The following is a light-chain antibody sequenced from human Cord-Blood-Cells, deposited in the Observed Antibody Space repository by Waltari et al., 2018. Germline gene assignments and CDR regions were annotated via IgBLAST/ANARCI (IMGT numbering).Light chain of an antibody. Sequence: SSELTQHPAVSVALGQTVRTTCQVASLRSYYASWYQQKPGQAPVLVIYGKNNRPSGIPDRFSGSSSGNTASLTITGAQAEDEADYYCNSRDSSGNHVVFGGGTKLTVL. CDR2: GKN. J-gene: IGLJ2*01. V-gene: IGLV3-19*01. CDR3: NSRDSSGNHVV. CDR1: SLRSYY.